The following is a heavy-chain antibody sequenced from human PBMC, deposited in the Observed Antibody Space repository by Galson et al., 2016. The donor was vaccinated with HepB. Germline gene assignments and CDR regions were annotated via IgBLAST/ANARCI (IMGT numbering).Heavy chain of an antibody. Sequence: SLRLSCAASGFAFVDYHMSWIRQAPGQGPQWVAYISGTGSVIYYEDSVRGRFTISKDNAKNLLYLQLSSLRVEDTAVYYCVRSAFGDWHSVWGQGTKVTVSS. CDR3: VRSAFGDWHSV. CDR1: GFAFVDYH. D-gene: IGHD1-7*01. V-gene: IGHV3-11*01. J-gene: IGHJ4*02. CDR2: ISGTGSVI.